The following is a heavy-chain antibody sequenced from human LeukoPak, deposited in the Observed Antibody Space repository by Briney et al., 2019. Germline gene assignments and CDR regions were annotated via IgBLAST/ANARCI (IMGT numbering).Heavy chain of an antibody. V-gene: IGHV3-23*01. J-gene: IGHJ4*02. Sequence: AGGSLRLSCAASGFTFSSYAMSWVRQAPGKGLEWVSAISGSGGSTYYADSVKGRFTISRDNSENTLYLQMNSLRAEDTAVYYCAKVGGYYYDAPLYWGQGTLVTVSS. CDR2: ISGSGGST. D-gene: IGHD3-22*01. CDR1: GFTFSSYA. CDR3: AKVGGYYYDAPLY.